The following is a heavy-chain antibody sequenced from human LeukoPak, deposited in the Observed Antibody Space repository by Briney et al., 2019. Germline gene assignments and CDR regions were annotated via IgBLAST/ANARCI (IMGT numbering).Heavy chain of an antibody. CDR3: AKSQRWRYSSSCFDY. V-gene: IGHV3-23*01. Sequence: GGSLRLSCAASGFTFSSYAMSWVRQAPGKGLEWVSAISGSGGSTYYADSVKGRFTISRDNSKNTLYLQMNSLRAEDTAVYYCAKSQRWRYSSSCFDYWGQGTLVTVSS. J-gene: IGHJ4*02. CDR1: GFTFSSYA. D-gene: IGHD6-13*01. CDR2: ISGSGGST.